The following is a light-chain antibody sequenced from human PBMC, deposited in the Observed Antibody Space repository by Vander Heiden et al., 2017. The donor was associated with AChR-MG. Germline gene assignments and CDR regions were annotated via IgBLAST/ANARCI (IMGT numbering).Light chain of an antibody. CDR3: STWDDSLNGLV. Sequence: QSVLTQPLSASGPPGQLITISCSGSGSNIGSNPITWYQQLPGTAPKLLVYSDNQRPSGVPDRFSGSKSGTSGSLAISGLQSEDEADYDCSTWDDSLNGLVFGGGTKLTVL. CDR2: SDN. V-gene: IGLV1-44*01. J-gene: IGLJ2*01. CDR1: GSNIGSNP.